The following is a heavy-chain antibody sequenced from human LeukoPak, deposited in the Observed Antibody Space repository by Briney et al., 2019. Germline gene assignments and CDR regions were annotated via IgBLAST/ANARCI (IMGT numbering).Heavy chain of an antibody. Sequence: PGGSLRLSCAASGFTFSSYYMNWVRQAPGKGLEWVSSISSSSNYIYYADSLKGRFTISRDNAQNSLYLQMNSLRAEDTAVYFCARDRYGDSAFDIWGQGTMVTVSS. V-gene: IGHV3-21*01. CDR2: ISSSSNYI. CDR1: GFTFSSYY. CDR3: ARDRYGDSAFDI. J-gene: IGHJ3*02. D-gene: IGHD4-17*01.